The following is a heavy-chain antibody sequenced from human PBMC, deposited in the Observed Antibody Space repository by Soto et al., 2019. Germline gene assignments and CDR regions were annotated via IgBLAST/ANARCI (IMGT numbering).Heavy chain of an antibody. J-gene: IGHJ5*02. CDR1: GGSISSHY. Sequence: TETLALTCAVYGGSISSHYLSWIRQPPGKGLEWIGEINHRGNTNYNQSLKGRVTMSVDTAENQFSLKLRSVTAADTAVYYCARGYDFWSGYYRQYNWFDPWGQGTLVTVSS. V-gene: IGHV4-34*01. CDR2: INHRGNT. CDR3: ARGYDFWSGYYRQYNWFDP. D-gene: IGHD3-3*01.